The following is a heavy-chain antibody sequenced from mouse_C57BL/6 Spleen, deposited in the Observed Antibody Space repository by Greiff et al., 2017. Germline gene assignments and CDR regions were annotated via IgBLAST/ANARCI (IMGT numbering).Heavy chain of an antibody. J-gene: IGHJ2*01. D-gene: IGHD1-1*01. CDR3: ARSTVVARDFDY. Sequence: EVKLQESGGDLVKPGGSLKLSCAASGFTFSSYGMSWVRQTPDKRLEWVATISSGGSYTYYPDSVKGRFTISRDNAKNTLYLQMSSLKSEDTAMYYCARSTVVARDFDYWGQGTTLTVSS. CDR2: ISSGGSYT. CDR1: GFTFSSYG. V-gene: IGHV5-6*01.